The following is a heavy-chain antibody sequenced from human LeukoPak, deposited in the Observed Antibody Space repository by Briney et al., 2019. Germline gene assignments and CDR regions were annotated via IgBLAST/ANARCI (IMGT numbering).Heavy chain of an antibody. Sequence: PSETLSLTCAVYGGSFSGYYWSWIRQPPGKGLEWIGEINHSGSTNYNPSLKSRVTISVDTSKNQFPLKLGSVTAADTAVYYCARVAGSYYDEYYFDYWGQGTLVTVSS. CDR2: INHSGST. D-gene: IGHD3-10*01. V-gene: IGHV4-34*01. CDR1: GGSFSGYY. J-gene: IGHJ4*02. CDR3: ARVAGSYYDEYYFDY.